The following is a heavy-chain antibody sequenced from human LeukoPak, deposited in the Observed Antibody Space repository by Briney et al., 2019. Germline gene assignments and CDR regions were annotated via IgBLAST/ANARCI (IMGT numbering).Heavy chain of an antibody. V-gene: IGHV3-33*01. CDR3: ARETIAAAGEDWFDP. CDR2: IWYDGSNK. D-gene: IGHD6-13*01. Sequence: GRSLRLSCAASGFTFSSYGMHWVRQAPGKGLEWVAVIWYDGSNKYYADSVKGRFTIPRDNSKNTLYLQMNSLRAEDTAVYYCARETIAAAGEDWFDPWGQGTLVTVSS. CDR1: GFTFSSYG. J-gene: IGHJ5*02.